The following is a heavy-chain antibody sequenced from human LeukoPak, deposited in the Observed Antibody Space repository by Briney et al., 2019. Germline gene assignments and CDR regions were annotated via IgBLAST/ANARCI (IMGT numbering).Heavy chain of an antibody. Sequence: SETLSLTCTVSGGSISSYYWSWIRQPPGKGLEWIGYIYYSGSTNYNPSLKSRVTISVDTSKNQFSLKLSSVTAADTAVYYCARDIRLRGTVVTDAFDIWGQGTMVTVSS. CDR1: GGSISSYY. CDR2: IYYSGST. J-gene: IGHJ3*02. D-gene: IGHD4-23*01. V-gene: IGHV4-59*01. CDR3: ARDIRLRGTVVTDAFDI.